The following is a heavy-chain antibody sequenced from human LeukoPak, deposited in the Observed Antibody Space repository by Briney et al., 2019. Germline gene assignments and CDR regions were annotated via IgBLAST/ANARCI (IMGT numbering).Heavy chain of an antibody. CDR3: ARDEGVYDSSGLPNDY. D-gene: IGHD3-22*01. CDR1: GFTFSSYS. J-gene: IGHJ4*02. Sequence: PGGSLRLSCAASGFTFSSYSMNWVRQAPGKGLEWVSSISSSSSYIYYADSVKGRFTISRDNAKNSLYLQMNSLRAEDTAVYYCARDEGVYDSSGLPNDYWGQGTLATVSS. V-gene: IGHV3-21*01. CDR2: ISSSSSYI.